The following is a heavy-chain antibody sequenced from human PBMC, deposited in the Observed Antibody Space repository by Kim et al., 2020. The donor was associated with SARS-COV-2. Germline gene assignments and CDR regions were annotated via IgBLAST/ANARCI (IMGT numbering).Heavy chain of an antibody. V-gene: IGHV3-11*05. CDR1: GFTFSDYY. CDR2: ISSSSSYT. Sequence: GGSLRLSCAASGFTFSDYYMSWIRQAPGKGLEWVSYISSSSSYTNYADSVKGRFTISRDNAKNSLYLQMNSRRAEDTAVYYCAREEPHDYDILTGYYYYYYGIDVWGQGTPVTVSS. CDR3: AREEPHDYDILTGYYYYYYGIDV. D-gene: IGHD3-9*01. J-gene: IGHJ6*02.